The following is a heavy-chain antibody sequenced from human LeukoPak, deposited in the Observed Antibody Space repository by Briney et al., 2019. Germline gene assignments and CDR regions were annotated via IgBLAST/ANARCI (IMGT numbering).Heavy chain of an antibody. Sequence: ASVKVSCKASGYTFTSYGISWVRQAPGQGLEWMGWISAYKGNTNYAQKLQGRVTMTTDTSTSTAYMELRSLRSDDTAVYYCARDYQILGYCSGGSCFPADYWGQGTLVTVSS. D-gene: IGHD2-15*01. J-gene: IGHJ4*02. V-gene: IGHV1-18*04. CDR2: ISAYKGNT. CDR1: GYTFTSYG. CDR3: ARDYQILGYCSGGSCFPADY.